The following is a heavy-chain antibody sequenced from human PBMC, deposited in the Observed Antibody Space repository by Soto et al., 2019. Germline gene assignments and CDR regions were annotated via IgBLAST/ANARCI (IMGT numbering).Heavy chain of an antibody. V-gene: IGHV1-69*13. D-gene: IGHD4-17*01. CDR2: IIPIFGTA. CDR1: GGTFSSYA. Sequence: GASVKVSCKASGGTFSSYAISWVRQAPGQGLEWMGGIIPIFGTANYAQKFQGRVTITADESTSTAYMELSSLRSEDTAVYYCARTTVTTNPYFYYYYYGMDVWGQGTTVTVS. J-gene: IGHJ6*02. CDR3: ARTTVTTNPYFYYYYYGMDV.